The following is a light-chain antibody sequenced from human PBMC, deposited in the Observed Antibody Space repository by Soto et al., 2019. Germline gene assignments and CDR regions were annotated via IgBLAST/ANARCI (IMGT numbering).Light chain of an antibody. Sequence: AIRMTQSPSSLSASTGDRVTITCRASQGISSYLAWYQQKPGKAPKLLIYAASTLQSGVPSRFSGSGSGTDFTLTISCLQSEDFATYNCQQYYSYPRTFGTGTKVEIK. CDR2: AAS. CDR1: QGISSY. J-gene: IGKJ1*01. CDR3: QQYYSYPRT. V-gene: IGKV1-8*01.